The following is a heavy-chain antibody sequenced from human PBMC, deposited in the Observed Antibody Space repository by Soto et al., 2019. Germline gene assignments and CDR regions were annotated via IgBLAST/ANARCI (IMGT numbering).Heavy chain of an antibody. D-gene: IGHD1-26*01. CDR2: VYSGGDS. V-gene: IGHV3-66*01. CDR1: GFTVSSNY. J-gene: IGHJ3*02. CDR3: ARVLRSGNTGYAFDI. Sequence: GGSLRLSCAASGFTVSSNYMTWFRQAPGKGLEWVSLVYSGGDSYFADSVKGRFTISRDNSKNTLSLQMNSLRAEDTAVYFCARVLRSGNTGYAFDIWGQGTMVTGSS.